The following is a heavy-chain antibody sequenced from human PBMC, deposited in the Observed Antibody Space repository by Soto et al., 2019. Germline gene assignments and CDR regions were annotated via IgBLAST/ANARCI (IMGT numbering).Heavy chain of an antibody. CDR1: GFTFSSYA. V-gene: IGHV3-23*01. Sequence: EVQLLESGGGLVQPGGSLRLSCAVSGFTFSSYAMSWVRQAPGKGLEWVSAISGSGGSTYYADSVKGRFTISRDNSKNTLYLQMNSLRAEDTAVYYCAKAGYCSGGSCYPGFDYWGQGTLVTVSS. CDR3: AKAGYCSGGSCYPGFDY. J-gene: IGHJ4*02. CDR2: ISGSGGST. D-gene: IGHD2-15*01.